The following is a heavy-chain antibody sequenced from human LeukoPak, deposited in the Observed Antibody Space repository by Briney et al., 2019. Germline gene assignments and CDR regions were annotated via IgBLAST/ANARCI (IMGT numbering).Heavy chain of an antibody. CDR3: ARERVYCSGGSCYSHYFDY. J-gene: IGHJ4*02. CDR1: GFTFSSYS. V-gene: IGHV3-21*01. D-gene: IGHD2-15*01. Sequence: GGSLRLSCAASGFTFSSYSMNWVRQAPGKGLEWASSISSSSSYIYYADSVKGRFTISRDNAKNSLYLQMNSLRAEDTAVYYCARERVYCSGGSCYSHYFDYWGQGTLVTVSS. CDR2: ISSSSSYI.